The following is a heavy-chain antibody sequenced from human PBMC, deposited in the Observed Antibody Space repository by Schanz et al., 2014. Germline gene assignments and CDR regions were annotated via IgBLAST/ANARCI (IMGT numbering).Heavy chain of an antibody. CDR1: GFTFNSYA. J-gene: IGHJ6*02. D-gene: IGHD2-15*01. V-gene: IGHV3-23*01. Sequence: DVQLLESGGGLVQPGGSLRLSCAASGFTFNSYAMTWVRQAPGKGLEWVSYISSSGTTIYYADSVKGRFTISRDNSENTLYLQMNSLSADDTAVFYCAKGMGYCSGGTCYDYYYYGLDVWGQGTTVTVSS. CDR2: ISSSGTTI. CDR3: AKGMGYCSGGTCYDYYYYGLDV.